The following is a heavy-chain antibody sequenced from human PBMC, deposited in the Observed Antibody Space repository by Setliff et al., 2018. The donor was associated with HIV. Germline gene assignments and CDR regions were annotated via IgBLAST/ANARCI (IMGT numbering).Heavy chain of an antibody. D-gene: IGHD5-12*01. CDR1: GFTFSAYA. J-gene: IGHJ4*02. CDR2: IWRDGSNK. V-gene: IGHV3-33*06. Sequence: GGSLRLSCAASGFTFSAYAMYWVRQAPGKGLEWVALIWRDGSNKYYADSVKGRFTISRDNSKNTPYLQMNSLRAEDTAVYYCAKDPRAAVATICDYWGQGTLVTVSS. CDR3: AKDPRAAVATICDY.